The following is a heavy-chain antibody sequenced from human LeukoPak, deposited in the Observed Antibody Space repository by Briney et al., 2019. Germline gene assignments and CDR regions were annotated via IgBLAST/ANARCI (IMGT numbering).Heavy chain of an antibody. CDR2: IKSKEDGGTS. J-gene: IGHJ4*02. CDR3: TTRAGTFSSNF. V-gene: IGHV3-15*01. D-gene: IGHD6-6*01. CDR1: GFTFSNAW. Sequence: GGSLRLSCEASGFTFSNAWMTWVRQSPGKGLEWIGRIKSKEDGGTSDYAEPVKGRFSISRDDSKKTLYLQMNSLKTEDTAVYYCTTRAGTFSSNFWGQGTLVTVSS.